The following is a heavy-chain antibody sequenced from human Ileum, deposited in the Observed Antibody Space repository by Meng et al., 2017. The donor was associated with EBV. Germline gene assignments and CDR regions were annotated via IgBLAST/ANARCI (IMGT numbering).Heavy chain of an antibody. CDR1: GYKFDDYT. J-gene: IGHJ4*02. Sequence: QVQLGQSGAEMKKPGASVEISCKASGYKFDDYTIQWLRQAHGQRLEWLGWINPGIGSTYDSKTIRGRLTITMDTSASTVYMRLTSLTSEDTAVYYCAREEGGRFDSWGQGTLVTVSS. V-gene: IGHV1-3*01. D-gene: IGHD2-15*01. CDR2: INPGIGST. CDR3: AREEGGRFDS.